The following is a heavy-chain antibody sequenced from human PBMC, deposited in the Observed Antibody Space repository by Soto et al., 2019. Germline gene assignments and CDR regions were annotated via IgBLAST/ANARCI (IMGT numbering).Heavy chain of an antibody. J-gene: IGHJ6*02. CDR1: GFTFSSYS. CDR2: ISSSSSYI. D-gene: IGHD2-2*01. V-gene: IGHV3-21*01. Sequence: GGSLRLSCAASGFTFSSYSMNWVRQAPGKGLEWVSSISSSSSYIYYADSVKGRFTISGDNAKNSLYLQMNGLRAEDTAVYYCARDGGHCSSTSCPYYYYYGMDVWGQGTTVTVSS. CDR3: ARDGGHCSSTSCPYYYYYGMDV.